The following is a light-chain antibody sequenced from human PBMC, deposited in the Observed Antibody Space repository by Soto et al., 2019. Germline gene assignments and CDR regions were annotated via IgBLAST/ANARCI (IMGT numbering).Light chain of an antibody. CDR2: DVT. V-gene: IGLV2-11*01. Sequence: QSALTQPRSVSGSPGQSVTISCTGTNSDVGTYNYVSWYQQHPGKAPKLIIYDVTKRPSGVPDRFSGSKSGNTASLIISGLQAADEAEYYCCCCSYAGSSSFRVLFGGWTKLTVL. CDR3: CSYAGSSSFRVL. J-gene: IGLJ2*01. CDR1: NSDVGTYNY.